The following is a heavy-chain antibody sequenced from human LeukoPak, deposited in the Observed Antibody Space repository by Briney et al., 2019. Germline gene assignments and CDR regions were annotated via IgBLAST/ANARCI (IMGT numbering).Heavy chain of an antibody. D-gene: IGHD3-3*01. V-gene: IGHV3-23*01. CDR2: ISGSGGST. CDR1: GFAFSSYA. CDR3: AKCLNDFWSGYYGPWFDP. Sequence: GGSLRLSCAASGFAFSSYAMSWVRQAPGKGLEWVSAISGSGGSTYYADSVKGRFTISRDNSKNTLYLQMNSLRAEDTAVYYCAKCLNDFWSGYYGPWFDPWGQGTLVTVSS. J-gene: IGHJ5*02.